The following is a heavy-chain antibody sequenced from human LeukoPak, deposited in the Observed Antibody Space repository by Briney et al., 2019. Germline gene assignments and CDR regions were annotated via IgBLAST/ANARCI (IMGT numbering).Heavy chain of an antibody. J-gene: IGHJ4*02. D-gene: IGHD3-3*01. V-gene: IGHV4-38-2*02. CDR3: ARGAEYYAIWRGYAGYSDY. Sequence: SETLSLTCTVSGYSISNGYYWGWIRQPPGKGLEWVGSIYHRGSTYDNPSLRSRVTISLDRSKKKFSLKLTSVTAADTAVYFCARGAEYYAIWRGYAGYSDYWGQGISVTVSS. CDR2: IYHRGST. CDR1: GYSISNGYY.